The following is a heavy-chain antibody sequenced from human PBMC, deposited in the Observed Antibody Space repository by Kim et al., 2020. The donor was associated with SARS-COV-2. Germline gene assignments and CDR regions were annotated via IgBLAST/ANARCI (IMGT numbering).Heavy chain of an antibody. CDR1: GFTFSSYA. V-gene: IGHV3-23*01. J-gene: IGHJ6*02. Sequence: GGSLRLSCAASGFTFSSYAMSWVRQAPGKGLEWVSAISGSGGSTYYADSVKGRFTISRDNSKNTLYLQMNSLRAEDTAVYYCARHRYYYGSGSYHRGMDVWGQGTTVTVSS. CDR3: ARHRYYYGSGSYHRGMDV. CDR2: ISGSGGST. D-gene: IGHD3-10*01.